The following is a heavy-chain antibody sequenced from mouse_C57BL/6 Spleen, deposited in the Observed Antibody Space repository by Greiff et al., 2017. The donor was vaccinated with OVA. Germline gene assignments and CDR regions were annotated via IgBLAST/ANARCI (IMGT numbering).Heavy chain of an antibody. CDR2: IYPGDGDT. V-gene: IGHV1-82*01. CDR1: GYAFSSSW. J-gene: IGHJ1*03. CDR3: AREGAHWYFDV. Sequence: VHLVESGPELVKPGASVKISCKASGYAFSSSWMNWVKQRPGKGLEWIGRIYPGDGDTNYNGKFKGKATLTADKSSSTAYMQLSSLTSEDSAVYFCAREGAHWYFDVWGTGTTVTVSS.